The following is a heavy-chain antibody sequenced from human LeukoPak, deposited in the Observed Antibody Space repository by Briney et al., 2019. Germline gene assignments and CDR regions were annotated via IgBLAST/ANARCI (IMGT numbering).Heavy chain of an antibody. CDR1: GYSFSSFW. CDR3: ARLIGAFSESSGYSDY. D-gene: IGHD3-22*01. Sequence: GESLKISCKGSGYSFSSFWLGWVRQMPGKGLEWMGLIDPADSDSRYSPSFQDQVIFSVDKSTKTAYLQWSSLKASDTAMYYCARLIGAFSESSGYSDYWGQGTLVTVSS. J-gene: IGHJ4*02. CDR2: IDPADSDS. V-gene: IGHV5-51*01.